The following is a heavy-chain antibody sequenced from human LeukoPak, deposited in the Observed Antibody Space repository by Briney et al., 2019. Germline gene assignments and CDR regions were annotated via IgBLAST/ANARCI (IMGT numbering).Heavy chain of an antibody. D-gene: IGHD6-19*01. J-gene: IGHJ6*02. CDR3: AKDFDYSSGWYSDYYYYGMDV. Sequence: GRSLRLSCAASGFTFSSYGMHWVRQAPGKGLEWVAVISYDGRNKYYADSVKGRFTISRDNSKNTLYLQMNSLRAEDTAVYYCAKDFDYSSGWYSDYYYYGMDVWGQGTTVTVSS. CDR1: GFTFSSYG. CDR2: ISYDGRNK. V-gene: IGHV3-30*18.